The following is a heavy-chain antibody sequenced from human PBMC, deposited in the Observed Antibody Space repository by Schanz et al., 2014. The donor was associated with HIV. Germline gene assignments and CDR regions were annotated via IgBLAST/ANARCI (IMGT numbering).Heavy chain of an antibody. V-gene: IGHV3-33*01. Sequence: QVQLVESGGGVVQPGRSLRLSCAASGFTFSNFAMHWVRQAPGKGLEWAAVIWYDGSYKYYADSVKGRFTISRDNPKNTLYLQMNSLRAEDTAIYYCARPDYYDTRGFGDWGRGTLVTVSS. CDR3: ARPDYYDTRGFGD. D-gene: IGHD3-22*01. CDR1: GFTFSNFA. J-gene: IGHJ4*02. CDR2: IWYDGSYK.